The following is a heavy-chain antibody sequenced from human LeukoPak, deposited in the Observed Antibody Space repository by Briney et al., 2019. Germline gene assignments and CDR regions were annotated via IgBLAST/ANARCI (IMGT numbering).Heavy chain of an antibody. CDR3: AGIGLLGGSGSYSFDY. D-gene: IGHD3-10*01. CDR2: INPNSGGT. CDR1: GYTFTGYY. V-gene: IGHV1-2*02. Sequence: ASVKVSCKASGYTFTGYYMHWVRQAPGQGLEWLGWINPNSGGTNYAQKFQGRVTMTRATAISTAYMELSRLRSDDTAVYYCAGIGLLGGSGSYSFDYWGQGTLVTVSS. J-gene: IGHJ4*02.